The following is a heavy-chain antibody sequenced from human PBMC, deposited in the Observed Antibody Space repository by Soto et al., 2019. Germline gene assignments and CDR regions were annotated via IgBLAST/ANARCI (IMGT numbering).Heavy chain of an antibody. Sequence: SETLSLTCTVSGGYISSYYWSWIRQPPGKGLEWIGYIYYSGSTNYNPSLKSRVTISVDTSKNQFSLKLNSVTAADTAVYYCARAPRHPEITIFGVVTDYYYYYMDVWGKGTTVTVSS. CDR2: IYYSGST. CDR1: GGYISSYY. CDR3: ARAPRHPEITIFGVVTDYYYYYMDV. V-gene: IGHV4-59*01. J-gene: IGHJ6*03. D-gene: IGHD3-3*01.